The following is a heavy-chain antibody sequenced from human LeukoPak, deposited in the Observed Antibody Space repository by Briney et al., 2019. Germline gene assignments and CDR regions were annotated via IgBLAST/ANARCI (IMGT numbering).Heavy chain of an antibody. CDR2: IDTSGST. Sequence: PWETLSLTCTVSGGSISSYYWSWIRQPAGKGLEWIGRIDTSGSTNYNPSLKSRVTMSVDTSKNKFSLKLSSMTAADTAVYYCARDLTYSSSSRGLLYYYYYMDVWGKGTTVTVSS. V-gene: IGHV4-4*07. J-gene: IGHJ6*03. D-gene: IGHD6-6*01. CDR1: GGSISSYY. CDR3: ARDLTYSSSSRGLLYYYYYMDV.